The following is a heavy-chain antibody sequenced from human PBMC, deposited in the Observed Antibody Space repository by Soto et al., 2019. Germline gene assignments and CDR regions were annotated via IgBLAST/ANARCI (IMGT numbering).Heavy chain of an antibody. CDR2: ISSSSIYI. J-gene: IGHJ6*02. V-gene: IGHV3-21*01. CDR3: ARDSSYDCWSGYYYYYGMDV. CDR1: GFTFSSYI. D-gene: IGHD3-3*01. Sequence: PGGSLRLSCAASGFTFSSYIMNWVRQAPGKGLEWVSSISSSSIYIYYADSVKGRFTISRDNAKNSLYLQMNSLRAEDTAVYYCARDSSYDCWSGYYYYYGMDVWGPGTPVTVSS.